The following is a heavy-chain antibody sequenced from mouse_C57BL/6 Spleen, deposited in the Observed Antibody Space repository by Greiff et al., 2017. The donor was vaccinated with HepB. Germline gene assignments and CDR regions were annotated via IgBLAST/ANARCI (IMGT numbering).Heavy chain of an antibody. J-gene: IGHJ2*01. V-gene: IGHV1-42*01. CDR1: GYSFTGYY. Sequence: EVQLQESGPELVKPGASVKISCKASGYSFTGYYMNWVKQSPEKSLEWIGEINPSTGGTTYNQKFKAKATLTVDKSSSTAYMQLKSLTSEDSAVYYCARRGIYYGNYDYFDYWGQGTTLTVSS. CDR2: INPSTGGT. D-gene: IGHD2-1*01. CDR3: ARRGIYYGNYDYFDY.